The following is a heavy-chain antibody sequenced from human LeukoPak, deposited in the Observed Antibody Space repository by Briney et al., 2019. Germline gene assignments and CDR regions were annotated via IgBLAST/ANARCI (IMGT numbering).Heavy chain of an antibody. CDR2: INTDGSGT. V-gene: IGHV3-74*01. J-gene: IGHJ3*02. CDR1: RFTFSSYW. D-gene: IGHD1-1*01. CDR3: ERGNAHVFDI. Sequence: GGSLRLSCAASRFTFSSYWMHWVRQAPGKGLVWVSRINTDGSGTSYADSVKGRFTISRDNAKNTLYLQMNSLRAEDTAVYYCERGNAHVFDIWGKGTMVTVSS.